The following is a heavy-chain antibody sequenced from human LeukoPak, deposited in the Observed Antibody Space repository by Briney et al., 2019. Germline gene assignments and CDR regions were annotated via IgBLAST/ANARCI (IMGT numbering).Heavy chain of an antibody. CDR1: GYTFTSYG. CDR2: ISAYNDNT. J-gene: IGHJ6*02. Sequence: EASVKVSCKASGYTFTSYGISWVRQAPGQGLEWMGWISAYNDNTNYAQKLQGRVTMTTDTSTSTAYMELRSLRSDDTAVYYCARDVSIPEDTVVVPAAFYYYYYGMDVWGQGTTVTVSS. D-gene: IGHD2-2*01. V-gene: IGHV1-18*01. CDR3: ARDVSIPEDTVVVPAAFYYYYYGMDV.